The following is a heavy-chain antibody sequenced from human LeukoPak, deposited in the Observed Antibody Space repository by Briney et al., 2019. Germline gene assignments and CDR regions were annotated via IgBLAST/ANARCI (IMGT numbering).Heavy chain of an antibody. CDR1: GYTFTSYD. D-gene: IGHD2-2*01. CDR2: MNPNSGNT. Sequence: ASVKVSCKASGYTFTSYDINWVRQATGQGLEWMGWMNPNSGNTNYAQKLQGRVTMTIDTSTSTAYMELRSLRSDDTAVYYCARTAGYCSSTSCPGWFDPWGQGTLVTVSS. CDR3: ARTAGYCSSTSCPGWFDP. V-gene: IGHV1-8*01. J-gene: IGHJ5*02.